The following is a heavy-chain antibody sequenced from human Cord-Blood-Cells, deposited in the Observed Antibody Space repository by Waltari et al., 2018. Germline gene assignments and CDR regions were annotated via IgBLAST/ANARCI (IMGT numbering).Heavy chain of an antibody. CDR2: INHSGST. Sequence: QVQLQQWGAGLLKPSETLSLTCAVYGGSFSGTYWSWTRQRHGKGLEWIGEINHSGSTNYNPSLKSRVTISVDTSKNQFSLKLSSVTAADTAVYYCARGGSVAGNHYYYGMDVWGQGTTVTVSS. CDR1: GGSFSGTY. J-gene: IGHJ6*02. V-gene: IGHV4-34*01. D-gene: IGHD6-19*01. CDR3: ARGGSVAGNHYYYGMDV.